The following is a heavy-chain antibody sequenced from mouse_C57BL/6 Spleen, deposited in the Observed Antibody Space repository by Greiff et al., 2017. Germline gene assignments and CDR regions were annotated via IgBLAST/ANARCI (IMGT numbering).Heavy chain of an antibody. Sequence: VQLQQPGAELVKPGASVKLSCKASGYTFTSYWMHWVKQRPGQGLEWIGMIHPNSGSTNYNEKFKSKATLTVDKSSSTAYMQLSSLTSEDSAVYYCATSDYYGSRYYWGQGTTLTVSS. CDR2: IHPNSGST. CDR3: ATSDYYGSRYY. J-gene: IGHJ2*01. CDR1: GYTFTSYW. D-gene: IGHD1-1*01. V-gene: IGHV1-64*01.